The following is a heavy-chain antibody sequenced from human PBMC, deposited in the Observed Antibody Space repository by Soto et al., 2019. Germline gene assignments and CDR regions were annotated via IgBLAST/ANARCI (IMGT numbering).Heavy chain of an antibody. V-gene: IGHV3-33*01. CDR2: IWYDGRNT. CDR1: GFTFGSYG. CDR3: ARTAYYYDSSGYYFDC. J-gene: IGHJ4*02. D-gene: IGHD3-22*01. Sequence: QVQLVESGGGVVQPGRSLRLSCAASGFTFGSYGMHWVRQAPGKGLEWVAVIWYDGRNTYYADSVKGRFTISRDNSKNTLYLQMNSLRAEDTAVYYCARTAYYYDSSGYYFDCWGQGTLVTVSS.